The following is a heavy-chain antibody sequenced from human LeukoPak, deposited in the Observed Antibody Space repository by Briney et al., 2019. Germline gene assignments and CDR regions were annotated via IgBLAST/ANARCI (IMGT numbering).Heavy chain of an antibody. J-gene: IGHJ1*01. V-gene: IGHV3-23*01. CDR3: TKWSGFGDD. CDR1: GFTFSSNP. D-gene: IGHD3-10*01. Sequence: GGSLRLSCAGSGFTFSSNPLSWVRQAPGKGLEWVSAINPSGGNTYYADSVKGRFTISRDDSRNTLYLQMSSLRPEDTAVYYCTKWSGFGDDWGQGTLVTVSS. CDR2: INPSGGNT.